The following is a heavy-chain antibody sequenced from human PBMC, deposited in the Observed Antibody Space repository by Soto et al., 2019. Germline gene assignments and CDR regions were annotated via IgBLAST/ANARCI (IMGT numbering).Heavy chain of an antibody. CDR2: ISAYNGNT. CDR3: VRMASSGTLNWFDP. CDR1: GYTFTSYG. D-gene: IGHD1-1*01. V-gene: IGHV1-18*04. Sequence: GASVKVSCKASGYTFTSYGISWVRQAPGQGLEWMGWISAYNGNTNYAQKLQGRVTMTTDTSTSTAYMELSSLASDDTAVYYCVRMASSGTLNWFDPWGQGTLVTVSS. J-gene: IGHJ5*02.